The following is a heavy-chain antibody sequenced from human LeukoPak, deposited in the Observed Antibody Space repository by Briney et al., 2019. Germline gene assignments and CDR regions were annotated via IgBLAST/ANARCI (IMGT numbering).Heavy chain of an antibody. CDR2: IYYSGST. CDR1: GGSISSYH. Sequence: PSETLSLTCTVSGGSISSYHWSWIRQPPGKGLEWIGYIYYSGSTNCNPSLKSRVTLSVDTSKNQFSLKLTSVTAADTAVYYCARVIGSAVAGHNWFDPWGQGTLVTVSS. CDR3: ARVIGSAVAGHNWFDP. V-gene: IGHV4-59*01. D-gene: IGHD6-19*01. J-gene: IGHJ5*02.